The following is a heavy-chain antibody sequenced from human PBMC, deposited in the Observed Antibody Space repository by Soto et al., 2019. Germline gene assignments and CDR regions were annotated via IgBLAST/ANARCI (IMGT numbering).Heavy chain of an antibody. CDR3: ASLLTYYDFWSGPSYYYGMDV. CDR2: IDPGDSYT. V-gene: IGHV5-10-1*01. CDR1: GYSFTSYW. J-gene: IGHJ6*02. D-gene: IGHD3-3*01. Sequence: GESLKISCKGSGYSFTSYWISWVRQMPGKGLEWMGRIDPGDSYTNYSPSFQGHVTISADKSISTAYLQWSSLKASDTAMYYCASLLTYYDFWSGPSYYYGMDVWGQGTTVTVSS.